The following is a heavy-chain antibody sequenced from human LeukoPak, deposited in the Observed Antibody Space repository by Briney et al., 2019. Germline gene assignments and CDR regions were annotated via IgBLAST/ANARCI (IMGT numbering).Heavy chain of an antibody. J-gene: IGHJ5*02. D-gene: IGHD3-22*01. CDR2: INHSGST. V-gene: IGHV4-34*01. Sequence: SESMSLTCAVYGESFSCYYWSWIRQPPGKGLEWIGEINHSGSTNYNPSLKSRVTISVDTSKNQFSLKLSSVTAADTAVYYCARGSYYYDSSGYSTWGQGTLVTVSS. CDR1: GESFSCYY. CDR3: ARGSYYYDSSGYST.